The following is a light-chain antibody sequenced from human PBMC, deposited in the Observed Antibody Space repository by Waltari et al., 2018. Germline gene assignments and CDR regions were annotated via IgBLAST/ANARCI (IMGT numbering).Light chain of an antibody. CDR1: DSLLHTDGKTY. J-gene: IGKJ5*01. V-gene: IGKV2D-29*02. CDR2: EVS. Sequence: VLTQTPPSLSVTPGQPASISCKSGDSLLHTDGKTYLYWYLQKSGQSPQLLIYEVSSRFCGVSDRISGSGSGTDFTLKISRVEAEDVGVYYCMQSIELPTFGQGTRLEIK. CDR3: MQSIELPT.